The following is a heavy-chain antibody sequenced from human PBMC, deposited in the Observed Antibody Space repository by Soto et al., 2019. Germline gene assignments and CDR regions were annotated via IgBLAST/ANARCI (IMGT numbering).Heavy chain of an antibody. CDR2: IIPIIGAP. CDR1: GGTFNIYG. CDR3: ARDYFGRCFYYYGIDV. Sequence: QVQLVQSGAEVKKPGSSVKVSCKASGGTFNIYGFNWVRQAPGQGLEWMGGIIPIIGAPNYAQKFQDRVTITADEATNTAYMELSSLRSEDTAVYYCARDYFGRCFYYYGIDVWGQGTTVTVSS. J-gene: IGHJ6*02. D-gene: IGHD3-3*01. V-gene: IGHV1-69*01.